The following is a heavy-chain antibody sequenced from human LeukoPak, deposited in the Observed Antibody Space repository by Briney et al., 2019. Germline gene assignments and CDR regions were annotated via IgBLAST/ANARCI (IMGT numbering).Heavy chain of an antibody. V-gene: IGHV3-30-3*01. CDR1: GFTFSSYA. J-gene: IGHJ4*02. Sequence: PGGSLRLSCAASGFTFSSYAMHWVRQAPGKGLEWVAVISYDGSNKYYADSVKGRFTISRDNSKNTLYLQMNSLRAEDTAVYYCATTADYWGSYGWGQGTLVTVSS. D-gene: IGHD7-27*01. CDR2: ISYDGSNK. CDR3: ATTADYWGSYG.